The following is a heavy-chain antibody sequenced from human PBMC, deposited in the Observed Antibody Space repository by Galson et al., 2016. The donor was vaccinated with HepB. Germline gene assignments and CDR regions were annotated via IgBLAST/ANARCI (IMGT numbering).Heavy chain of an antibody. D-gene: IGHD6-19*01. CDR2: IYANGTS. CDR3: AREAWLWLVKNSFDL. CDR1: GVSIGSVGNY. J-gene: IGHJ3*01. Sequence: TLSLTCTVSGVSIGSVGNYWSWIRQSAGKGLEWLGHIYANGTSHYNPSLKSRLAISVDTSQNQISLRLSSVTATDKARYFCAREAWLWLVKNSFDLWGQGTMVTVAS. V-gene: IGHV4-61*09.